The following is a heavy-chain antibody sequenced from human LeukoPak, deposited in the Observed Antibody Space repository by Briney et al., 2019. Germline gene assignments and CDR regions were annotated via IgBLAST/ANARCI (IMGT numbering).Heavy chain of an antibody. Sequence: GGSLRLSCAASGFTFSSYAMHWVRQAPGKGLEWVAVISYDGSSKYYADSVKGRFTISRDNSKNTLYLQMNSLRAEDTAVYYCANPPNRGYWGQGTLVTVSS. D-gene: IGHD1-14*01. J-gene: IGHJ4*02. V-gene: IGHV3-30-3*01. CDR1: GFTFSSYA. CDR3: ANPPNRGY. CDR2: ISYDGSSK.